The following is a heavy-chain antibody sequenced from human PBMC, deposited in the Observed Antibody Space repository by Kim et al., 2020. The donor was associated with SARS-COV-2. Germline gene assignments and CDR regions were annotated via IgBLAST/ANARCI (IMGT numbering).Heavy chain of an antibody. V-gene: IGHV3-13*01. J-gene: IGHJ4*02. D-gene: IGHD4-17*01. CDR1: GFTFSRYD. CDR3: ARGEMGETTLTTRPSHFDY. CDR2: IGTAGDT. Sequence: GGSLRLSCAASGFTFSRYDMHWVRQATGKGLEWVSSIGTAGDTYYPGSVKGRFTISRDNAKNSLHLQMNSLRAGDTAVYLCARGEMGETTLTTRPSHFDYWGQGTLVTVSS.